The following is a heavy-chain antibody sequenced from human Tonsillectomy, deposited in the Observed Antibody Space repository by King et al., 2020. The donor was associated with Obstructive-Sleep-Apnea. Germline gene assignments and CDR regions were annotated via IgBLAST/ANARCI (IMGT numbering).Heavy chain of an antibody. Sequence: VQLVESGGDLVQPGGSLRLSCAASGFTFSNYAMSWVRQAPGKGLEWVSIISGNGDNTYYADSVKGRFTVSRDNPKNTLYLQMKSLRAEDTAIYYCAKDFNAAFFDYWGQGTLVTVSS. CDR2: ISGNGDNT. J-gene: IGHJ4*02. CDR3: AKDFNAAFFDY. V-gene: IGHV3-23*04. CDR1: GFTFSNYA.